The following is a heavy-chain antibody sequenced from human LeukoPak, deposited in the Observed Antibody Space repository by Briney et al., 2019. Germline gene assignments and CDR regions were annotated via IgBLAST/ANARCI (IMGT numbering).Heavy chain of an antibody. CDR3: ARVHDKPGSSYPDY. V-gene: IGHV1-18*01. J-gene: IGHJ4*02. Sequence: GASVKVSCKASGYTFTSYGISWVRQAPGQGLEWMGWISAYNGNTNYAQKPQGRVTMTTDTSTSTAYMELRSLRSDDTAVYYCARVHDKPGSSYPDYWGQGTLVTVSS. CDR2: ISAYNGNT. D-gene: IGHD6-13*01. CDR1: GYTFTSYG.